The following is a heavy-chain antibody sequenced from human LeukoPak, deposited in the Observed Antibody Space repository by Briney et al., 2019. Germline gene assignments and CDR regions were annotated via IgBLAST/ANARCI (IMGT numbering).Heavy chain of an antibody. J-gene: IGHJ4*02. Sequence: PSETLSLTCGVSGGSITSTNWWSWVRQPPEQGLEWIGEISLTGRTNYNPSLIGRVIMSLDESRNQLSLTLTSVTAADTAMYYCTRESGPYCPFGYWGQGTLVVVPS. V-gene: IGHV4-4*02. CDR2: ISLTGRT. CDR1: GGSITSTNW. CDR3: TRESGPYCPFGY. D-gene: IGHD1-26*01.